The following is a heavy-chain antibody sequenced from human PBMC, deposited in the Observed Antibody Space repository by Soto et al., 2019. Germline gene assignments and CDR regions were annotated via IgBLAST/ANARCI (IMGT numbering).Heavy chain of an antibody. Sequence: GASVKVSCKSSGFALSDYIIHWVRQAPGQGPEWLGWINPKSGGTTHAQKFLGRVTLTRDVSISTAFMEVASLQSDDAAVYYCARERTKIRPCTSGVCYYFYYYRDVWGKGTTIAVSS. V-gene: IGHV1-2*02. J-gene: IGHJ6*03. D-gene: IGHD2-8*01. CDR1: GFALSDYI. CDR3: ARERTKIRPCTSGVCYYFYYYRDV. CDR2: INPKSGGT.